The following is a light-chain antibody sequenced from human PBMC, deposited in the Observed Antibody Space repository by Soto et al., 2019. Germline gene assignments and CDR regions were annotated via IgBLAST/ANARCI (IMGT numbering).Light chain of an antibody. CDR2: DVS. J-gene: IGLJ1*01. CDR3: CSYTTSNTRQIV. V-gene: IGLV2-14*01. Sequence: QSVLTHPASVSGSPGQSITISCTGTSSDVGGYNYVSWYQQHPGKAPKFMIYDVSNRPSGVSNRFSGSKSGNTASLTISGLQAQDEADYYCCSYTTSNTRQIVFGTGTKLTVL. CDR1: SSDVGGYNY.